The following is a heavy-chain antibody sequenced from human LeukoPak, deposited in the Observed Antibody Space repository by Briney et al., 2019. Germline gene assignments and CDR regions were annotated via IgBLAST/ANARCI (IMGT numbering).Heavy chain of an antibody. D-gene: IGHD2/OR15-2a*01. Sequence: GGSLRLSCAASGFTFSCCWMHWVRQAPGKGLVWVSRINSDGSSTSYADSVKGRFTISRDNAKSSLYLQMNSLRAEDTAVYYCARGSMTADYWGQGTLVTVSS. CDR1: GFTFSCCW. V-gene: IGHV3-74*01. CDR3: ARGSMTADY. J-gene: IGHJ4*02. CDR2: INSDGSST.